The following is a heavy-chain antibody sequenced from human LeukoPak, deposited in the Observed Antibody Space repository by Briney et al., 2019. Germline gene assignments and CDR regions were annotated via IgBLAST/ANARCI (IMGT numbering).Heavy chain of an antibody. CDR2: ISAYNGNT. J-gene: IGHJ5*02. V-gene: IGHV1-18*01. Sequence: ASVKVYCKASGYTFTSYGISRVRQAPGQGLEWMGWISAYNGNTDYAQKLQGRVTMTTDTSTSTAYMELRSLRSDDTAVYYCARVLGHYYDSSGYYLNWFDPWGQGTLVTVSS. CDR3: ARVLGHYYDSSGYYLNWFDP. D-gene: IGHD3-22*01. CDR1: GYTFTSYG.